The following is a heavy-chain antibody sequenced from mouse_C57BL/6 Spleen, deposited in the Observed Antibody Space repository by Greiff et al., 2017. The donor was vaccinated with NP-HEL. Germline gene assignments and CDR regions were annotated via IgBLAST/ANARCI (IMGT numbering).Heavy chain of an antibody. CDR2: IDPNSGGT. J-gene: IGHJ3*01. CDR1: GYTFTSYW. Sequence: QVQLQQPGAELVKPGASVKLSCKASGYTFTSYWMHWVKQRPGRGLEWIGRIDPNSGGTKYNEKFKSKATLTVDKPSITAYMQLSSLTSEDSAVYYCAREGVYYYGSSPWFAYWGQGTLVTVSA. CDR3: AREGVYYYGSSPWFAY. V-gene: IGHV1-72*01. D-gene: IGHD1-1*01.